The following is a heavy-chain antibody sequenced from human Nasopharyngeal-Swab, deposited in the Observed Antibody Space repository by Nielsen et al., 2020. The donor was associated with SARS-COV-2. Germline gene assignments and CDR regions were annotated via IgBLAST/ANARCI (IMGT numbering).Heavy chain of an antibody. CDR3: ARKQQMGVR. CDR1: GFTFSSYN. V-gene: IGHV3-48*04. CDR2: INTGSSSI. J-gene: IGHJ4*02. D-gene: IGHD6-13*01. Sequence: GESLKISCAASGFTFSSYNMNWVRQAPGKGLEWVSYINTGSSSIYYADSVKGRFTISRDNAKNSVYLQMNSLGTEDTAVYYCARKQQMGVRWGQGTLVTVSS.